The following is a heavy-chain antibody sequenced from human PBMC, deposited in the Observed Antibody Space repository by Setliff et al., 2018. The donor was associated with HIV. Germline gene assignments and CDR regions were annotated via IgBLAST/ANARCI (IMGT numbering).Heavy chain of an antibody. J-gene: IGHJ4*02. CDR2: IYTSGST. CDR3: ARDPFGDSTLDY. D-gene: IGHD4-17*01. Sequence: SETLSLTCTGSGGSLSSYYWSWIRQPAGKGLEWIGHIYTSGSTNYNPSLKSRVTISEDTSKHQFSLKVTSVTAADTAVYYCARDPFGDSTLDYWGQGSLVTVSS. V-gene: IGHV4-4*07. CDR1: GGSLSSYY.